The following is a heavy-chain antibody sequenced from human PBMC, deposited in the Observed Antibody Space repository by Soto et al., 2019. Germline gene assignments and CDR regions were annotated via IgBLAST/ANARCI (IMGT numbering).Heavy chain of an antibody. J-gene: IGHJ4*02. CDR2: MYWDDDK. Sequence: QITLKESGPTLVKPTQTLTLTCTFSWFSLSTSGVGVGWIRQPPGRALEWLALMYWDDDKSYSPSLKSWLTITKDTSKNQVVLTMTNMDPVDTATYYCAHRRSVYFDYWGQGTLVTVSS. V-gene: IGHV2-5*02. CDR3: AHRRSVYFDY. CDR1: WFSLSTSGVG.